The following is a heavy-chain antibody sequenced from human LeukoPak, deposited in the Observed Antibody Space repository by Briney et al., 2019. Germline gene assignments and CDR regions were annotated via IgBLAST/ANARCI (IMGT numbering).Heavy chain of an antibody. J-gene: IGHJ4*02. V-gene: IGHV3-23*01. CDR3: AKLLMAMVRGVDIDC. CDR1: GFTFSSHG. CDR2: ITGSGGST. D-gene: IGHD3-10*01. Sequence: GGSLRLSCAASGFTFSSHGMNWVRQAPGKGLEWVSAITGSGGSTYYADSVKGRFTISRDNSKNTLYLQMNSLRAEDTAVYYCAKLLMAMVRGVDIDCWGQGTLVTVSS.